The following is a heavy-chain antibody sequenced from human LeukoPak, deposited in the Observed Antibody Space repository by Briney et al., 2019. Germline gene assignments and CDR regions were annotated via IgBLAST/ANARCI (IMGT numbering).Heavy chain of an antibody. CDR3: ARGVWVVRGVIMYYFDY. CDR2: IYTSGST. Sequence: SETLSLTCTVSGGSISSGSYYWSWIRQPAGKGLEWIGRIYTSGSTNYNPSLKSRVTISVDTSKNQFSLKLSSVTAADTAVYYCARGVWVVRGVIMYYFDYWGQGTLVTVSS. J-gene: IGHJ4*02. V-gene: IGHV4-61*02. D-gene: IGHD3-10*01. CDR1: GGSISSGSYY.